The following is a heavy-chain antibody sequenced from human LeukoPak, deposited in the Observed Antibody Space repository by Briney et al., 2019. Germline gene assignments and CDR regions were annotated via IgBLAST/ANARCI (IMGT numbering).Heavy chain of an antibody. V-gene: IGHV3-21*06. CDR1: GFTFRTYT. J-gene: IGHJ4*02. CDR3: ARVGPYDPLDY. Sequence: GGSLRLSCAASGFTFRTYTMNWVRRAPGKGLEWISSISSSSRYIYYADSLKGRFTISRDNAKNSVYLHMNSLRADDTAVYYCARVGPYDPLDYWGQGTPVTVSS. D-gene: IGHD3-22*01. CDR2: ISSSSRYI.